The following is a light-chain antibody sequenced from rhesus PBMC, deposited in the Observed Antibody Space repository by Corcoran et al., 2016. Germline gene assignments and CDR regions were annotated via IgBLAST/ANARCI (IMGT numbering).Light chain of an antibody. Sequence: EIVMTQSPATLSLSPGERATLSCRASQSVSSYVAWYQQKPGQAPRLLIYGASSRATGIPDRVSGSGSGTDFTLIISSLEPEDVGVYYCQQYNNWYSFGQGTKGEIK. CDR2: GAS. CDR3: QQYNNWYS. CDR1: QSVSSY. V-gene: IGKV3S9*01. J-gene: IGKJ2*01.